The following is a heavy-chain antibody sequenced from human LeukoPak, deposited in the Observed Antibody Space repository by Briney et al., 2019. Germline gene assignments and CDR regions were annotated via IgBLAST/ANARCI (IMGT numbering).Heavy chain of an antibody. D-gene: IGHD3-10*01. CDR3: SRHYTGYGSGSYYKRYIDY. CDR1: GYSFTSYW. Sequence: GESLKISCKGSGYSFTSYWIAWVRQMPGKGLNWMGILYLVDSDTRYSPSFQGQGTISTDKSISTAYLQWSSLNASDTAMYYCSRHYTGYGSGSYYKRYIDYWGQGTLVTVSS. CDR2: LYLVDSDT. J-gene: IGHJ4*02. V-gene: IGHV5-51*01.